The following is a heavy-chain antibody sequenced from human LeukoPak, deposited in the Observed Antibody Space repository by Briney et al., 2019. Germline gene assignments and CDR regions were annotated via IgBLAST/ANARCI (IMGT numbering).Heavy chain of an antibody. CDR3: TRRDSSSWFNWFDP. Sequence: KVSCKASGYTFTSYYMHWVRQASGKGLEWVGRIRSKANSYATAYAASVKGRFTISRDDSKNTAYLQMNSLKTEDTAVYYCTRRDSSSWFNWFDPWGQGTLVTVSS. CDR2: IRSKANSYAT. D-gene: IGHD6-13*01. CDR1: GYTFTSYY. J-gene: IGHJ5*02. V-gene: IGHV3-73*01.